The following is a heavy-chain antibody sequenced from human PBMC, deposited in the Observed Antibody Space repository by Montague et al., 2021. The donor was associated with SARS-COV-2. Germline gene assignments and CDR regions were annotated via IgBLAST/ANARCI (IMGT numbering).Heavy chain of an antibody. V-gene: IGHV4-4*07. Sequence: SETLSLTCTVSGGSINRYYWSWIRQPAGKGLEWIGRIYTTGSTNSNPSXXGRVTMSVDTSKNQFSLNLSSVTAADTAIYYCARDGDYDYIWGSYRPYYFDNWGQGTLVTVSS. D-gene: IGHD3-16*02. J-gene: IGHJ4*02. CDR3: ARDGDYDYIWGSYRPYYFDN. CDR1: GGSINRYY. CDR2: IYTTGST.